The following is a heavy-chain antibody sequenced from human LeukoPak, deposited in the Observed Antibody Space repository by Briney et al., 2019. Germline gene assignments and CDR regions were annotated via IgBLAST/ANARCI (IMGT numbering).Heavy chain of an antibody. V-gene: IGHV1-8*01. D-gene: IGHD3-9*01. Sequence: ASVKVSCKASGYTFTRYDINWVRQATGQGLEWMGWMNPNSGNTGYAQKLQGRVTMTRNTSISTAYMELSSLRPEDTAVYYCARGRRDYDILTGYFSTYDDYWGQGTLVTISS. CDR1: GYTFTRYD. CDR3: ARGRRDYDILTGYFSTYDDY. J-gene: IGHJ4*02. CDR2: MNPNSGNT.